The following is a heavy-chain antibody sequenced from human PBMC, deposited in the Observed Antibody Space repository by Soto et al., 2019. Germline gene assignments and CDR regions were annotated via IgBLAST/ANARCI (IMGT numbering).Heavy chain of an antibody. CDR1: GDSISNGHY. V-gene: IGHV4-38-2*02. Sequence: SETLSLTCAVSGDSISNGHYWGWIRQPPGKGLEWVGNIYHTGNTYYNPSLQSRVTILVDTSKNQISLKLTSVTAADTAVYYCVGDAGNNPRGWLDPWGQGTLVTVSS. D-gene: IGHD3-10*01. J-gene: IGHJ5*02. CDR2: IYHTGNT. CDR3: VGDAGNNPRGWLDP.